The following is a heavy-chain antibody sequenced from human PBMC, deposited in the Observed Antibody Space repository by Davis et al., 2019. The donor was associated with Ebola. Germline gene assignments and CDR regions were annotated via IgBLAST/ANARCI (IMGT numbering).Heavy chain of an antibody. D-gene: IGHD6-13*01. V-gene: IGHV3-48*03. Sequence: GGSLRLSCAASGFTFSSYEMNWVRQAPGKGLEWVSYISSSGSTIYYADSVKGRFTISRDNAKNSLYLQMNSLRAEDTAVYYCARDQSSSSWYVYWGQGALVTVSS. CDR1: GFTFSSYE. CDR2: ISSSGSTI. J-gene: IGHJ4*02. CDR3: ARDQSSSSWYVY.